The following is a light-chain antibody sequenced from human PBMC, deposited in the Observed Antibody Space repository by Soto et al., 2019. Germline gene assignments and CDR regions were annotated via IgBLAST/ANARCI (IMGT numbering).Light chain of an antibody. CDR3: QSYDSSLSVL. CDR1: SSNIGAGYG. CDR2: ANS. V-gene: IGLV1-40*01. Sequence: QSVLTQPPSVSGDPGQRVTISCTGSSSNIGAGYGVHWYQQLPGAAPKLLIYANSNRPSGVPDRFSGSKSGTSASLAITGLQAEDEADYYCQSYDSSLSVLFGGGTKLTVL. J-gene: IGLJ2*01.